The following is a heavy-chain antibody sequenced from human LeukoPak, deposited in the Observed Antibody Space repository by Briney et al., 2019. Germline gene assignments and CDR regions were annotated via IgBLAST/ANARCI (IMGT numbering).Heavy chain of an antibody. CDR1: GFTFSSYG. Sequence: GGSLRLSCAASGFTFSSYGMYWVRQAPGKGLEWVAVIWYDGSNKYYADSVKGRFTISRDNSKNTVYLQMNSLRAEGTAVYYCARVYSNSPEYGMDVWGQGTTVTVSS. CDR3: ARVYSNSPEYGMDV. D-gene: IGHD2/OR15-2a*01. V-gene: IGHV3-33*01. J-gene: IGHJ6*02. CDR2: IWYDGSNK.